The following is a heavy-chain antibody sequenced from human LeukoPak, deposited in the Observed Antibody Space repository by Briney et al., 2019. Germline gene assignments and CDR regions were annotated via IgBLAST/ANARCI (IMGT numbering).Heavy chain of an antibody. CDR1: GFTFSSYW. CDR2: IQSDGSYT. D-gene: IGHD3-10*01. CDR3: TRHYGTGFYGMDV. J-gene: IGHJ6*02. V-gene: IGHV3-74*01. Sequence: GGSLRLSCAASGFTFSSYWTHWVRQAPGKGLVWVSHIQSDGSYTNYADSVKGRFTVSRDNAKKTVYLQMNSLRVEDTAIYYCTRHYGTGFYGMDVWGQGTTVTVSS.